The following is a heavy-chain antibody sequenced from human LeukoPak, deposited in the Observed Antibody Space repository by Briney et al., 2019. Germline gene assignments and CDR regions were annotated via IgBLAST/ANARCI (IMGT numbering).Heavy chain of an antibody. V-gene: IGHV5-51*01. CDR3: ARRSGSYFNF. CDR1: GYSFANFW. CDR2: IYPGDSDT. D-gene: IGHD1-26*01. J-gene: IGHJ4*02. Sequence: GESLKISSKGSGSGYSFANFWIGWVRQMPGKGLEWMGIIYPGDSDTRYSPSFEGQVTISVDKSVNTAYLQWSSLRASDTAIYFCARRSGSYFNFWGQGTQVIVSS.